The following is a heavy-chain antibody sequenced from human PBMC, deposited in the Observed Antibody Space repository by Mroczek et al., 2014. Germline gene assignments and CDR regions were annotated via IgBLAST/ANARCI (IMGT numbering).Heavy chain of an antibody. D-gene: IGHD3-22*01. CDR3: AKDGAIDDSSGYLDY. CDR2: ISGSGGST. CDR1: GFTFSSYA. Sequence: EVQLLETGGGLVQPGGSLRLSCAASGFTFSSYAMSWVRQAPGKGLEWVSAISGSGGSTYYADSVKGRFTISRDNSKNTLYLQMNSLRAEDTAVYYCAKDGAIDDSSGYLDYWGQETLVTVSS. J-gene: IGHJ4*02. V-gene: IGHV3-23*01.